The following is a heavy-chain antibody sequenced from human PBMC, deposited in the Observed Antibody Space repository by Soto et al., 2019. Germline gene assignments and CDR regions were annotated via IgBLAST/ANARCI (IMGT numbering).Heavy chain of an antibody. CDR3: ARGGQQLHGMDV. CDR1: GFTFSDYY. Sequence: QVQLVESGGGLVKPGGSLRLSCAASGFTFSDYYMTWIRQAPGKGLEWVSYISSSGSPIYYADSVKGRFTISRDNAKTSPCPQRTTLMAADTAVYCCARGGQQLHGMDVWGQGTTVTVSS. D-gene: IGHD6-13*01. CDR2: ISSSGSPI. J-gene: IGHJ6*02. V-gene: IGHV3-11*01.